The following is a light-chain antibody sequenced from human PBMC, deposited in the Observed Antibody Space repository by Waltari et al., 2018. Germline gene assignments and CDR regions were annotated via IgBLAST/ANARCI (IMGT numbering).Light chain of an antibody. V-gene: IGKV1-6*01. CDR1: QGIRND. J-gene: IGKJ2*01. CDR2: GAS. CDR3: LQHYNYPRT. Sequence: AIQMTQSPSSLSASVGDRVTITCRASQGIRNDLGLYQQKPGQAPKLLIYGASSLQSGVPSRCSGSGSGTDFTLTISSLQPEDFATYYCLQHYNYPRTFGQGTKLE.